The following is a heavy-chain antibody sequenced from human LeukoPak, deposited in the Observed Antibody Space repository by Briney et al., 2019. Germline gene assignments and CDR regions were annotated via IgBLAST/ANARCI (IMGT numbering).Heavy chain of an antibody. D-gene: IGHD6-25*01. V-gene: IGHV3-48*03. CDR2: ISSSGITI. Sequence: GGSLRLSCAASGFTFRTYEMNWVRRAPGKGLEWVSYISSSGITIYYADSVKGRFTISRDTVKNSLYLQMKSLRAEDTAVYYCARDAEQRGYFDHWGQGTLVTVSS. J-gene: IGHJ4*02. CDR1: GFTFRTYE. CDR3: ARDAEQRGYFDH.